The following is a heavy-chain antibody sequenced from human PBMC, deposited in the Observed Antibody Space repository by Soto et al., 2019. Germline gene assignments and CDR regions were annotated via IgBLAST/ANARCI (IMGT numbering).Heavy chain of an antibody. CDR1: GYTFTDYW. V-gene: IGHV5-51*01. CDR3: ARDRAYCSSTSCFPYYGMDV. D-gene: IGHD2-2*01. CDR2: IYPGDSDT. J-gene: IGHJ6*02. Sequence: PGESLKISCKGSGYTFTDYWIGWVRQLPGKGLEWMGIIYPGDSDTRYSPSFQGHVTITVDKSTSTAYLQWNTLKASDTAMYYCARDRAYCSSTSCFPYYGMDVWGQGTTVTVSS.